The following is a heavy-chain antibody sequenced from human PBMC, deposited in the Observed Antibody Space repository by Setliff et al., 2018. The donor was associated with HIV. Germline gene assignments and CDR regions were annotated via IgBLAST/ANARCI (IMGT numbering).Heavy chain of an antibody. CDR1: GGSFSAYH. J-gene: IGHJ4*01. CDR2: IKHSGST. V-gene: IGHV4-34*01. D-gene: IGHD3-3*01. Sequence: KASETLSLTCAVYGGSFSAYHWRWIRQTPGKGLEWLGEIKHSGSTAYNLALESRVSMSIDTSKNQFSLKLTSVTAADTAIYYCARGRDYTGSWFRPFYLDFWGHGNLVTVSS. CDR3: ARGRDYTGSWFRPFYLDF.